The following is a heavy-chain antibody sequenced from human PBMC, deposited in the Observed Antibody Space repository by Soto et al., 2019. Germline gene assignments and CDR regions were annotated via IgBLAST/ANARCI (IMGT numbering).Heavy chain of an antibody. D-gene: IGHD3-22*01. J-gene: IGHJ4*02. V-gene: IGHV1-69*02. CDR1: GDSFSRST. Sequence: SVKVSCKASGDSFSRSTFSWVRQAPGQGLEWMGRFIPMLGIANYAQTFQGRVTITADKSTSTAYMDLSSLRSEDTAVYYCVSFYDDKREIFAYWARRPFVTVSS. CDR3: VSFYDDKREIFAY. CDR2: FIPMLGIA.